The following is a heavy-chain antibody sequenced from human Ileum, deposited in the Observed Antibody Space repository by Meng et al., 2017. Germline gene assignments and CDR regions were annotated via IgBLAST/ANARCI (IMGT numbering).Heavy chain of an antibody. CDR3: ARHIVGPTPGMEY. D-gene: IGHD1-26*01. Sequence: QVHLQESGHGLGRPARPWALTCGGSGASISSSGWWGWVRQPPGKGMEWIGQIYQSGSTNYNPSLKSRVTISIDRSENQLSLKLSSVTAADTAVYYCARHIVGPTPGMEYWGQGTLVTVSS. CDR1: GASISSSGW. CDR2: IYQSGST. V-gene: IGHV4-4*02. J-gene: IGHJ4*02.